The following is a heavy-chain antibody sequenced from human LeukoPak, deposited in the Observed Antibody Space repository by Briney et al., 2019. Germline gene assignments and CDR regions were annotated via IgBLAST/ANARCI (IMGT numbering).Heavy chain of an antibody. J-gene: IGHJ6*04. V-gene: IGHV3-30*02. CDR3: AELGITMIGGV. CDR2: IQYDGSQK. D-gene: IGHD3-10*02. Sequence: GGSLRLSCTASGFTFDSYDMNWVRQAPGKGLEWVTFIQYDGSQKYYVDSVKGRFAISRDNSKNTMFLQMDSLRTEDTAVYYCAELGITMIGGVWGKGTTVTISS. CDR1: GFTFDSYD.